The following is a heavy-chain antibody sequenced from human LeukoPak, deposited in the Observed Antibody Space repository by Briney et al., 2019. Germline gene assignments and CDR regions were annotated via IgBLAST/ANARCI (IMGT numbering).Heavy chain of an antibody. CDR3: AKDRYSSSWYYFDY. V-gene: IGHV3-23*01. CDR2: LSDSGITT. D-gene: IGHD6-13*01. J-gene: IGHJ4*02. CDR1: GFSFSSYA. Sequence: AGSLRLSCAASGFSFSSYAMSWVRQAPGKGLEWVSTLSDSGITTYNADSVRGGFTTSTANTKNTLYLQMNSLRADDTAVYFCAKDRYSSSWYYFDYWDWGPVVLVSA.